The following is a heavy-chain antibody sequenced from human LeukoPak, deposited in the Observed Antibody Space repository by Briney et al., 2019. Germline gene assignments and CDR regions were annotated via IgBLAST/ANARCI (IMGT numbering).Heavy chain of an antibody. D-gene: IGHD3-9*01. J-gene: IGHJ4*02. CDR1: GYALTELS. V-gene: IGHV1-24*01. Sequence: ASVKVSCKVSGYALTELSMHWVRQAPGKGLEWMGGFDPEDGETIYAQKFQGRVTMTEDTSTDTAYMELSSLRSEDTAVYYCATLAYYDILTAPQEVFDYWGQGTLVTVSS. CDR3: ATLAYYDILTAPQEVFDY. CDR2: FDPEDGET.